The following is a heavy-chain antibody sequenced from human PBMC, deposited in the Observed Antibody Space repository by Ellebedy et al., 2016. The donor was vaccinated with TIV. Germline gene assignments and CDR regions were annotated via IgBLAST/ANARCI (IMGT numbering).Heavy chain of an antibody. CDR3: ARDSDILTGYYTFDY. CDR1: GFTFSSYW. V-gene: IGHV3-48*04. Sequence: GGSLRLSCAASGFTFSSYWMYWVRQAPGKGLEWVSYISTGATTMYADSVQGRFTISRDNAENSVYLQMNSLRAEDTAVYYCARDSDILTGYYTFDYWGQGTLVTVSS. D-gene: IGHD3-9*01. CDR2: ISTGATT. J-gene: IGHJ4*02.